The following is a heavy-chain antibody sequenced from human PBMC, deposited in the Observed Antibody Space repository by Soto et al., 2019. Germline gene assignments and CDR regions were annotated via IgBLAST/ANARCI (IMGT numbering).Heavy chain of an antibody. J-gene: IGHJ5*02. CDR2: ISSSSSTI. Sequence: GGSLRLSCAASGFTFSSYSMNWVRQAPGKGLEWVSYISSSSSTIYYADSVKGRFTISRDNAKNSLYLQMNSLRAEDTAVYYCARDNDFWSGPNWFDPWGQGTLVTVSS. CDR1: GFTFSSYS. CDR3: ARDNDFWSGPNWFDP. V-gene: IGHV3-48*01. D-gene: IGHD3-3*01.